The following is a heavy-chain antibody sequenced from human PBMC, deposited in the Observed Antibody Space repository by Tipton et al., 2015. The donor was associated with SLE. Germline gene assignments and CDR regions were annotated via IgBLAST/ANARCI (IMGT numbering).Heavy chain of an antibody. Sequence: LRLSCSVSGASITSHRWSWIRQTPGKGLEWIGNVDYSGSTDYNPSLKSRVTISIDTSKNQLSLKLNSVTAADTAVYYCARDRYRDYFGPWGQGTLVTVSS. CDR1: GASITSHR. CDR3: ARDRYRDYFGP. D-gene: IGHD4-11*01. V-gene: IGHV4-59*11. J-gene: IGHJ5*02. CDR2: VDYSGST.